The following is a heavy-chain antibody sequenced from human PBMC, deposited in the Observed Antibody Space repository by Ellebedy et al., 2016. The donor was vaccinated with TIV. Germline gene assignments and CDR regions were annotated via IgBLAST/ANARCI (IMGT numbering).Heavy chain of an antibody. CDR2: FGTAGDT. Sequence: GGSLRLSCAASGFTFRSYDMHWVRQATGKGLEWVSAFGTAGDTYHPGSVKGRFTISRENAKNSLYLQMNSLRAEDTAVYYCARVRFGDTAVDYWGQGTLVTVSS. CDR3: ARVRFGDTAVDY. J-gene: IGHJ4*02. CDR1: GFTFRSYD. V-gene: IGHV3-13*01. D-gene: IGHD5-18*01.